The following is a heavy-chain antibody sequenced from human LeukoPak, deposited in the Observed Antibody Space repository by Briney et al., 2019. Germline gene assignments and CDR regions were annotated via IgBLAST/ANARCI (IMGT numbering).Heavy chain of an antibody. J-gene: IGHJ6*02. Sequence: GASVKVSCKASGYTFTGYYMHWVRQAPGQGLEWMGWMNPNSGNTGYAQKFQGRVTMTRNTSISTAYMELSSLRSEDTAVYYCAIFGVAKGYYYYYGMDVWGQGTTVTVSS. CDR3: AIFGVAKGYYYYYGMDV. CDR2: MNPNSGNT. V-gene: IGHV1-8*02. D-gene: IGHD3-3*01. CDR1: GYTFTGYY.